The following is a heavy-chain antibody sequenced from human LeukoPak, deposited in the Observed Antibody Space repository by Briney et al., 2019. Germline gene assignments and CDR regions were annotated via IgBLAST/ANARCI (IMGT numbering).Heavy chain of an antibody. Sequence: GGSLRLSCAASGFTFSSYWMHWVRQAPGKGLVWVSRINSDGSSTSYADSVKGRFTISRDNAKNTLYLQMNSLRAEDTAVYYCARVTSYYYDSSGLLGLPMRHVAVFDYWGQGTLVTVSS. CDR2: INSDGSST. J-gene: IGHJ4*02. CDR3: ARVTSYYYDSSGLLGLPMRHVAVFDY. V-gene: IGHV3-74*01. D-gene: IGHD3-22*01. CDR1: GFTFSSYW.